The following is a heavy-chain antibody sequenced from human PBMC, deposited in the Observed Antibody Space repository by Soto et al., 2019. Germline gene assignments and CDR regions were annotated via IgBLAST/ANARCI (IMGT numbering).Heavy chain of an antibody. D-gene: IGHD3-22*01. J-gene: IGHJ4*02. CDR3: ARRGDSSGYMDY. CDR1: GYSFTKYW. CDR2: IYPGDSDT. V-gene: IGHV5-51*01. Sequence: EVQLVQSGAELKKPGESLKISCKASGYSFTKYWIAWVRQMPGKGPEWMGIIYPGDSDTRYSPSFQGQVTISADKSISTAYLQWSSLKASDTAMYYCARRGDSSGYMDYWGQGILVTDSS.